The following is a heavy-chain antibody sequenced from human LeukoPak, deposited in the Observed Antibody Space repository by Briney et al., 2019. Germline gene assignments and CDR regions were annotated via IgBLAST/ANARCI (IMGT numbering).Heavy chain of an antibody. V-gene: IGHV4-4*02. D-gene: IGHD6-19*01. J-gene: IGHJ4*02. CDR1: GGSISSSNW. CDR2: IYHSGST. CDR3: ARKARAVAIPGGFDY. Sequence: SETLSLTCAVSGGSISSSNWWSWVRQPPGKGLEWIGEIYHSGSTNYNPSLKSRVTISVDKSKNQFSLKLSSVTAADTAVYYCARKARAVAIPGGFDYWGQGTLVTVSS.